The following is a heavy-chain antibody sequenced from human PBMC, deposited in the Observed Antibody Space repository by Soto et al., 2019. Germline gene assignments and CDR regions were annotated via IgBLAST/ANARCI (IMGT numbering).Heavy chain of an antibody. CDR3: ARDLYSSGWSRFDY. CDR2: ISSSGSTI. J-gene: IGHJ4*02. D-gene: IGHD6-19*01. Sequence: PGGSLRLSCAASGFTFSSYEMNWVRQAPGKGLEWVSYISSSGSTIYYADSVRGRFTISRDNAKNSLYLQMNSLRAEDTAVYYCARDLYSSGWSRFDYWGQGTLVTVSS. CDR1: GFTFSSYE. V-gene: IGHV3-48*03.